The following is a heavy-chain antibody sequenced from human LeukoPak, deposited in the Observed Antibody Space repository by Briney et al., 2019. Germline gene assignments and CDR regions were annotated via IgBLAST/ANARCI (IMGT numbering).Heavy chain of an antibody. CDR2: INPNSGGT. J-gene: IGHJ6*03. Sequence: ASVKVSCKASGYTFTGYYMHWVRQAPGQGLEWMGWINPNSGGTNYAQKFQGRVTTTRDTSISTAYMELSRLRSDDTAVYYCARGGGIAAADHYYYYYMDVWGKGTTVTVSS. CDR3: ARGGGIAAADHYYYYYMDV. D-gene: IGHD6-13*01. CDR1: GYTFTGYY. V-gene: IGHV1-2*02.